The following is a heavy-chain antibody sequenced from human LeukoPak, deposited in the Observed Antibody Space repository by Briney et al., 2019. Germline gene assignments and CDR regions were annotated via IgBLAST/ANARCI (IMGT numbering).Heavy chain of an antibody. Sequence: ASVKVSCKASGGTFSSYAISWVRQAPGQGLEWMGIINPSGGSTSYAQKFQGRVTMTRDTSTSTVYMELSSLRSEDTAVYYCARAGAGNDFWSGYFYVHPRNWFDPWGQGTLVTVSS. CDR1: GGTFSSYA. CDR2: INPSGGST. V-gene: IGHV1-46*01. J-gene: IGHJ5*02. CDR3: ARAGAGNDFWSGYFYVHPRNWFDP. D-gene: IGHD3-3*01.